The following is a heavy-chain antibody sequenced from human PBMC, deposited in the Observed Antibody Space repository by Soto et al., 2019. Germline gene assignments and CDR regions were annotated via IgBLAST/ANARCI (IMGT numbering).Heavy chain of an antibody. CDR2: ISDDGTNK. J-gene: IGHJ6*02. V-gene: IGHV3-30*18. Sequence: QVPLVESGGGEVQPGRSLTISCAAAGFHFSTYGMQWVHQTPGKGLEWVAVISDDGTNKFYSDSVKGPFTISRDNFKNTLTLQMNSLRADDTSLYSCAKDLQSYGDYDYYFYGMDVLGLGTRVTVS. CDR1: GFHFSTYG. D-gene: IGHD4-17*01. CDR3: AKDLQSYGDYDYYFYGMDV.